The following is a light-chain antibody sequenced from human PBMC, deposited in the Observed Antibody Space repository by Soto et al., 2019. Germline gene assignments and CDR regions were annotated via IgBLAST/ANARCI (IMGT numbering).Light chain of an antibody. CDR3: QQDNSLSLN. V-gene: IGKV1-12*01. J-gene: IGKJ4*01. CDR1: QGISDW. CDR2: GAS. Sequence: DIQMTQSPSSVSASVGDRVTITCRASQGISDWLAWYQQKPGKAPKLLIYGASILQSGVPPRFSGSGSGTDFTLTISSLQPEDFATYYCQQDNSLSLNCCGGTKVDIK.